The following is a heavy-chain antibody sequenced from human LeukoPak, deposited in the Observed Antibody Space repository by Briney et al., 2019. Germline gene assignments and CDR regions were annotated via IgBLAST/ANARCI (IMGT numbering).Heavy chain of an antibody. CDR1: GGSFSGYY. D-gene: IGHD3-16*01. CDR2: INHSGST. V-gene: IGHV4-34*01. CDR3: ARAAPYDNDAFDI. Sequence: SETLSLTCAVYGGSFSGYYWSWIRQPPGKGLEWIGEINHSGSTNYNPSLKSRVTISVDTSKNQFSLKLSSVTAADTAVYYCARAAPYDNDAFDIWGQGTMVTVSS. J-gene: IGHJ3*02.